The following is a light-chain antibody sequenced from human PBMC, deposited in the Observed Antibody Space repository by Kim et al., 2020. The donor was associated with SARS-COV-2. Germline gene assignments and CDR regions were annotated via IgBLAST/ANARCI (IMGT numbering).Light chain of an antibody. CDR2: DVS. CDR3: NSYTASRLCV. J-gene: IGLJ1*01. V-gene: IGLV2-14*03. Sequence: GPSITISCTGTSSDVGGYNSVSWYQQYPGNVPKLIIYDVSKRPSGVSNRFSGSKSANTASLIISGLQAEDEADYYCNSYTASRLCVFGTGTKVTVL. CDR1: SSDVGGYNS.